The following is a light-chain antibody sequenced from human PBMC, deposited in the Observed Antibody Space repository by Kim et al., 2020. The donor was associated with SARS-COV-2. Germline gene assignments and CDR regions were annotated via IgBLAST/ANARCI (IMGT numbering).Light chain of an antibody. CDR3: QHYESSTYI. CDR2: GAS. Sequence: EIVLTQSPGTLSLSPGERATLSCRASQSVSSSFFAWYQQKPGQAPRLLIFGASRRATGIPDRFSGSGSGTDFTLTISRLEPEDFAVYYCQHYESSTYIFGQGTKLEI. V-gene: IGKV3-20*01. CDR1: QSVSSSF. J-gene: IGKJ2*01.